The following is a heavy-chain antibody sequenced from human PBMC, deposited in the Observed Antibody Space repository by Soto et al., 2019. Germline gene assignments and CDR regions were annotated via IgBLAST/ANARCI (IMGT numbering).Heavy chain of an antibody. V-gene: IGHV4-59*01. Sequence: SETLSLTCTVSGGSISSYYWSWIRQPPGKGLEWIGYIYYSGSTNYNPSLKSRVTISVDTSKNQFSLKLSSVTAADTAVYYCARAPPNYDFWSGYYPAAWFDPWGQGTLVTVSS. CDR2: IYYSGST. CDR1: GGSISSYY. D-gene: IGHD3-3*01. CDR3: ARAPPNYDFWSGYYPAAWFDP. J-gene: IGHJ5*02.